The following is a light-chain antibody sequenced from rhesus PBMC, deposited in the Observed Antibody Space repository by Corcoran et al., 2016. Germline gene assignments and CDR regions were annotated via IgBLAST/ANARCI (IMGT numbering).Light chain of an antibody. CDR3: QQDYNTPFT. CDR1: QGINKE. Sequence: DIQMTQSPSSLSASVGDRVTVTCRASQGINKELSWYQQKPGKAPTLLIYDASRLKTGVSSLFSGSGSGTDFILTISSLQPEDVATYYGQQDYNTPFTFGPGTKLNIK. CDR2: DAS. J-gene: IGKJ3*01. V-gene: IGKV1-94*01.